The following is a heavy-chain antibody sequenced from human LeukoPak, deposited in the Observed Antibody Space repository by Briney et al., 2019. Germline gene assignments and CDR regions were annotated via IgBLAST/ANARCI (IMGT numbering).Heavy chain of an antibody. CDR1: GFTVSSNY. D-gene: IGHD1-26*01. J-gene: IGHJ3*02. V-gene: IGHV3-53*01. CDR3: AREGSAPVEGAFDI. Sequence: GGSPRLYCAASGFTVSSNYMSWVRQAPGKGLEWVSVIYSGGSTYYADSVKGRFTISRDNSKNTLYLQMNSLRTEDTAVYYCAREGSAPVEGAFDIWGQGTMVTVSS. CDR2: IYSGGST.